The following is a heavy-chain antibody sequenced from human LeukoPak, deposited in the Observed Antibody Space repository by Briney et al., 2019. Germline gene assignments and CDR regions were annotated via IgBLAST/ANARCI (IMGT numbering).Heavy chain of an antibody. CDR1: GGSISSSSYY. CDR3: ARHGGRHGGNSRSGYFDY. J-gene: IGHJ4*02. Sequence: PSETLSLTCTVSGGSISSSSYYWGWIRQPPGKGLEWIGSIYYSGSTYYNPSLKSRVTISVDTSKNQFSLKLSSVTAADTAVYYCARHGGRHGGNSRSGYFDYWGQGTLVTVSS. V-gene: IGHV4-39*01. D-gene: IGHD4-23*01. CDR2: IYYSGST.